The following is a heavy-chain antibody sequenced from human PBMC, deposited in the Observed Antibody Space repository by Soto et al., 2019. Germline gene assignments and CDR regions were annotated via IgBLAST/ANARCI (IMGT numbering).Heavy chain of an antibody. J-gene: IGHJ6*02. Sequence: SETLSLTCTVSGGSISSYYWSWMREPAGKGLEWIGRIYTSGSTNYNPSLKSRVTMSVDTSKNQFSPKLRSVTAADTAVYYCARDMGPTSIAAAEGPYYYGMDVWGQGTTLTVSS. CDR1: GGSISSYY. CDR3: ARDMGPTSIAAAEGPYYYGMDV. CDR2: IYTSGST. V-gene: IGHV4-4*07. D-gene: IGHD6-13*01.